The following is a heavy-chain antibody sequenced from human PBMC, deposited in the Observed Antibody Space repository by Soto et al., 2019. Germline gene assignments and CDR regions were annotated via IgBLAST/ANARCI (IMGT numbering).Heavy chain of an antibody. D-gene: IGHD2-2*01. V-gene: IGHV1-3*01. CDR1: GYTFTSYA. Sequence: ASVKVSCKASGYTFTSYAMHWVRQAPGQRLEWMGWINAGNGNTKYSQKFQGRVTITADESTSTAYMELSSLRSEDTAVYYCARETGIVLVPAAMMLEWLWGYYYYGMDVWGQGTTVTAP. CDR3: ARETGIVLVPAAMMLEWLWGYYYYGMDV. CDR2: INAGNGNT. J-gene: IGHJ6*02.